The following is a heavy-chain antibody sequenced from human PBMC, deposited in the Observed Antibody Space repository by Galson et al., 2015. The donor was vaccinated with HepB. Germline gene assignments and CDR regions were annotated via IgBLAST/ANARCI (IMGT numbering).Heavy chain of an antibody. D-gene: IGHD3-22*01. CDR3: ARDLHYYDGSVYSPAYYYYGIAV. CDR2: INAGNGNT. Sequence: SVKVSCKASGYTFTSYAVHWVRQAPGQRLEWMGWINAGNGNTKYSQKFQGRVTMTRDTSASTPYMELSSLRSEDTAVYYCARDLHYYDGSVYSPAYYYYGIAVCFQVSTVTVPS. V-gene: IGHV1-3*01. CDR1: GYTFTSYA. J-gene: IGHJ6*02.